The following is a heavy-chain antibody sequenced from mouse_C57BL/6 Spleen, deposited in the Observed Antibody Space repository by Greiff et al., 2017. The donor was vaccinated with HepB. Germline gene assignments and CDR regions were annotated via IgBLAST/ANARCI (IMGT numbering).Heavy chain of an antibody. CDR2: ISSGSSTI. V-gene: IGHV5-17*01. CDR1: GFTFSDYG. D-gene: IGHD1-1*01. CDR3: ARGPLYYSYAMDY. Sequence: EVMLVESGGGLVKPGGSLKLSCAASGFTFSDYGMHWVRQAPEKGLEWVAYISSGSSTIYYADTVKGRFTISRDNAKNTLFLQMTSLRSEDTAMYYCARGPLYYSYAMDYWGQGTSVTVSS. J-gene: IGHJ4*01.